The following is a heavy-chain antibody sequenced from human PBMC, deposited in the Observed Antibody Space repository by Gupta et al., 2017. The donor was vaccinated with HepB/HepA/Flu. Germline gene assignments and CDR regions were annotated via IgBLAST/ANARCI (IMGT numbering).Heavy chain of an antibody. CDR2: IYPGDSDT. V-gene: IGHV5-51*01. CDR3: ARSSHGSYRTPTTRYYYMDV. J-gene: IGHJ6*03. D-gene: IGHD1-26*01. Sequence: EVQLVQSGAEVKKPGESLKISCKGSGYSFTSYWIVWVRQMPGKGLEWMGIIYPGDSDTRYSPSFQGQVTISADKSISTAYLQWSSLKASDTAMYYCARSSHGSYRTPTTRYYYMDVWGKGTTVTVSS. CDR1: GYSFTSYW.